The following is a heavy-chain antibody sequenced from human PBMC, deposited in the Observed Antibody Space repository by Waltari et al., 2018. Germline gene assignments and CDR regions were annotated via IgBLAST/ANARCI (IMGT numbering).Heavy chain of an antibody. J-gene: IGHJ5*02. Sequence: QVQLQESGPGLVKPSETLSLTCTVSGDSISGSYWSWIRQPAGKGLEWVGRIYSSGSTNYNPSLTSRVTMAVDTSKNQFSLNLFSVTAADTAVYYCARGTNQLSRTQFDPWGQGTLVTVS. CDR1: GDSISGSY. CDR3: ARGTNQLSRTQFDP. D-gene: IGHD1-1*01. CDR2: IYSSGST. V-gene: IGHV4-4*07.